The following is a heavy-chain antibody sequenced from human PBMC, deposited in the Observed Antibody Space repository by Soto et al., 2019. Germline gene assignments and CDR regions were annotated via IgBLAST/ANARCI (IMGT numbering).Heavy chain of an antibody. CDR1: GGSISSYY. CDR3: ARGSRDSPSSWFDP. V-gene: IGHV4-59*01. J-gene: IGHJ5*02. D-gene: IGHD2-2*01. Sequence: SETLSLTCIVSGGSISSYYWSWIRQPPGKGLEWIGYIYYSGSTKYNPSLKSRVTISVDTSKNQFSLKMNSVSAAATAVYSRARGSRDSPSSWFDPWGQGTLVTVSS. CDR2: IYYSGST.